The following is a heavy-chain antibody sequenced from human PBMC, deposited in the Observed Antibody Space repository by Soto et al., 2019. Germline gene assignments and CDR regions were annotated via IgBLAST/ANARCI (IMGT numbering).Heavy chain of an antibody. D-gene: IGHD3-22*01. J-gene: IGHJ4*02. CDR2: MNPNSGNT. CDR1: GYTFTSYD. V-gene: IGHV1-8*01. CDR3: ARWSINYYDSSGYYPHTDY. Sequence: ASVKVSCKASGYTFTSYDINWVRQATGQGLEWMGWMNPNSGNTGYAQKFQGRVTMTRNTSISTAYMELSSLRSEDTAVYYCARWSINYYDSSGYYPHTDYWGQGTLVTSPQ.